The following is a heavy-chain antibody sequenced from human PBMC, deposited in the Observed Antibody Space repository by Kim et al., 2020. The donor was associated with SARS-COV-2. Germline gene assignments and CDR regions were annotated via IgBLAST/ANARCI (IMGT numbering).Heavy chain of an antibody. Sequence: GGSLRLSCAASGFTVSSNYMSWVRQAPGKGLEWVSVIYSGGSTYYADSVKGRFTISRDNSKNTLYLQMNSLRAEDTAVYYCAREDTYYDILTGYYRVLGMDVWGQGTTVTVSS. J-gene: IGHJ6*02. D-gene: IGHD3-9*01. CDR3: AREDTYYDILTGYYRVLGMDV. CDR2: IYSGGST. V-gene: IGHV3-53*01. CDR1: GFTVSSNY.